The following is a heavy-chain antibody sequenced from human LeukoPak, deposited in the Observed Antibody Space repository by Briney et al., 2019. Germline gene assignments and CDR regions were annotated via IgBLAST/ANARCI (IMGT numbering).Heavy chain of an antibody. Sequence: ASVKVSCKASGYTFTSYGISWVRQAPGQGLEWMGWINPNSGGTNYAQKFQGRVTMTRDTSISTAYMELSRLRSDDTAVYYCAVTEYSSGWYFDYWGQGTLVTVSS. J-gene: IGHJ4*02. D-gene: IGHD6-19*01. V-gene: IGHV1-2*02. CDR3: AVTEYSSGWYFDY. CDR1: GYTFTSYG. CDR2: INPNSGGT.